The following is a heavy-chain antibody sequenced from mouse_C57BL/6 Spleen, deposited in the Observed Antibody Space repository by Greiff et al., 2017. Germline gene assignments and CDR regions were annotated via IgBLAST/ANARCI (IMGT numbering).Heavy chain of an antibody. V-gene: IGHV5-17*01. J-gene: IGHJ4*01. Sequence: DVKLVESGGGLVKPGGSLKLSCAASGFTFSDYGMHWVRQAPEKGLEWVAYISSGSSTIYYADTVKGRFTISRDKAKNTLFLQMTSLRSEDTAMYYCATYDYDGAMDYWGQGTSVTVSS. D-gene: IGHD2-4*01. CDR3: ATYDYDGAMDY. CDR1: GFTFSDYG. CDR2: ISSGSSTI.